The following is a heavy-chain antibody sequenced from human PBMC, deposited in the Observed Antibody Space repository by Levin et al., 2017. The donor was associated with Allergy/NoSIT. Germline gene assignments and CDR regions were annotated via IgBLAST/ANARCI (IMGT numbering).Heavy chain of an antibody. CDR1: GYTFIYSA. J-gene: IGHJ4*02. Sequence: ASVKVSCKTSGYTFIYSAIHWVRQAPGQSLEWMGWINAGNGNTKYSQTFRGRVSFTSDTSASTVYMELSSLKSEDTAVYYCARGASGAYKHLDYWGQGTLVTVSS. CDR2: INAGNGNT. CDR3: ARGASGAYKHLDY. D-gene: IGHD1-26*01. V-gene: IGHV1-3*01.